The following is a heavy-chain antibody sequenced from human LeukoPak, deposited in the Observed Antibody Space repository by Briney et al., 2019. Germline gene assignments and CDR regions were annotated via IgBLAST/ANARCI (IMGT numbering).Heavy chain of an antibody. CDR2: IYYSGST. J-gene: IGHJ4*02. Sequence: PSETLSLTCTVSGGSISSSSYYWGWIRQPPGKGLEWIGSIYYSGSTYYNPSLKSRVTISVDTSKNQFSLKLSSVTAADTAVYYCARQKATYYYGSGSTYIDYWGQGTLVTVSS. D-gene: IGHD3-10*01. V-gene: IGHV4-39*01. CDR3: ARQKATYYYGSGSTYIDY. CDR1: GGSISSSSYY.